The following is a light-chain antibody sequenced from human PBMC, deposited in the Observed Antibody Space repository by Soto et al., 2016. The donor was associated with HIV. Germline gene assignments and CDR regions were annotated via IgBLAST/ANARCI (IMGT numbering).Light chain of an antibody. CDR2: LGS. CDR1: QSLLYGNGYNY. V-gene: IGKV2-28*01. J-gene: IGKJ2*01. CDR3: IQAVQFPYT. Sequence: DIVMTQSPLSLPVTPGEPASISCRSSQSLLYGNGYNYLDWYLQKPGQSPQLLIYLGSFRASGVPDRFSGSGSGTDFTLKISRVEAEDVGVYYCIQAVQFPYTFGQGTKLEIK.